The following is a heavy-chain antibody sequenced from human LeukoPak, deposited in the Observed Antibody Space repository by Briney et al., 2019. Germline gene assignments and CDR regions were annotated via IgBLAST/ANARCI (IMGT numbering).Heavy chain of an antibody. D-gene: IGHD5-18*01. CDR1: GFTFSSYG. CDR3: AKIPGYSYSLREPYFDY. V-gene: IGHV3-33*06. CDR2: IWYDGSNK. J-gene: IGHJ4*02. Sequence: GGSLRLSCAASGFTFSSYGMHWVRQAPGKGLEWVAVIWYDGSNKYYADSVKGRFTISRDNSKNTLYLQMNSLRAEDTAVYYCAKIPGYSYSLREPYFDYWGRGTLVTVSS.